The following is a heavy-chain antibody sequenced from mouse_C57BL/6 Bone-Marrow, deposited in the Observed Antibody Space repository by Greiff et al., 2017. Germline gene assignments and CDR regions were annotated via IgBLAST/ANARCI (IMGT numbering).Heavy chain of an antibody. CDR2: SLPGSGST. Sequence: VQLQQSGAELMKPGASVKLSCKATGYTLTGYWIEWVKQRPGNGLEWIGESLPGSGSTNYHEKFKGKATFTADTSSNTAYMQLSSLTTEDSAIYYGARGAPDPYYFDYWGQGTTLTVSS. J-gene: IGHJ2*01. CDR3: ARGAPDPYYFDY. V-gene: IGHV1-9*01. CDR1: GYTLTGYW.